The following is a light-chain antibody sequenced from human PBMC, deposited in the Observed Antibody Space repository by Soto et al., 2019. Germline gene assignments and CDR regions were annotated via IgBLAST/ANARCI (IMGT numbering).Light chain of an antibody. J-gene: IGKJ3*01. CDR3: QQYDRY. Sequence: QMTQSPSTLAASVGDRVTITCRARQTIDTWLAWYQQKPGTAPRLLIYDVSTLQSGVPSRFSGSGSGTELTLTITSLQPDDSVIYYCQQYDRYFGAGPKV. CDR2: DVS. V-gene: IGKV1-5*01. CDR1: QTIDTW.